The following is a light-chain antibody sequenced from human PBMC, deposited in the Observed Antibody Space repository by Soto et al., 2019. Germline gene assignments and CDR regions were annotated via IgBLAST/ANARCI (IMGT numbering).Light chain of an antibody. CDR1: RNINRK. Sequence: EIVMTQSPATLSVSPGERATLSCRASRNINRKLAWYQQKPGQAPRLLISGASTRATGIPARFSGSGSGTDFTLTISSLQSKDFGVYYCEQYYNYPPLIFGGGTKVEIK. V-gene: IGKV3-15*01. J-gene: IGKJ4*01. CDR3: EQYYNYPPLI. CDR2: GAS.